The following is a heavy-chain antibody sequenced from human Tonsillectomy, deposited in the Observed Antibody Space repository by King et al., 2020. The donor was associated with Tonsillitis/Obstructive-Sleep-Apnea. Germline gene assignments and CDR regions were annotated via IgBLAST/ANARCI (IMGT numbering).Heavy chain of an antibody. CDR1: GYTFTGDY. V-gene: IGHV1-2*04. Sequence: QLVQSGAEVKKPGASLKVSCKASGYTFTGDYMHWVRQAPGQGLEWRGWHNPNSGGTNYAQKFQGWGTMTRDTSISTANMELSRLRSDDTAVYYCARGTLVTTRSPGWFDPWGQGTLVTVSS. CDR2: HNPNSGGT. CDR3: ARGTLVTTRSPGWFDP. J-gene: IGHJ5*02. D-gene: IGHD4-17*01.